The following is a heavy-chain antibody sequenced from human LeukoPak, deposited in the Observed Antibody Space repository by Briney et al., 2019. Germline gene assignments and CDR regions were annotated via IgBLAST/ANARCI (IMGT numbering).Heavy chain of an antibody. V-gene: IGHV3-48*01. CDR1: GFSLHTYC. Sequence: GGSLRLSCAGSGFSLHTYCMNWVRQAPGKGLEWISYITDVNNVIYYADSVKGRFTISRSKDENSVFLQMNNLRAEDTAVSFCAREATRRNLLTYGSWDAYDIWGQGTMVTVAS. CDR3: AREATRRNLLTYGSWDAYDI. J-gene: IGHJ3*02. D-gene: IGHD4-17*01. CDR2: ITDVNNVI.